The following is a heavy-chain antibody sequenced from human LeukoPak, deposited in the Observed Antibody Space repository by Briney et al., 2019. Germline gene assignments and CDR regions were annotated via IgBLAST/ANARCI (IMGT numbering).Heavy chain of an antibody. CDR3: ARDAPDDYDILTGYYLPDAFDI. CDR1: GFTFSSYS. V-gene: IGHV3-21*01. D-gene: IGHD3-9*01. Sequence: GGSLRLSCAASGFTFSSYSMNWVRQAPGKGLEWVSSISSSSSYIYYADSVKGRFTISRDNAKNSLYLQMNSLRAEDTAVYYCARDAPDDYDILTGYYLPDAFDIWGPGTMVTVSS. CDR2: ISSSSSYI. J-gene: IGHJ3*02.